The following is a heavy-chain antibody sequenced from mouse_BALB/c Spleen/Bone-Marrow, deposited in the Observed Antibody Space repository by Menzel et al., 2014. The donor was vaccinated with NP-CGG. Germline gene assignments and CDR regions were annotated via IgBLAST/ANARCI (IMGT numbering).Heavy chain of an antibody. V-gene: IGHV1-80*01. CDR1: GYAFSSYW. CDR2: IYPGDGDT. Sequence: VQLQESGAELVRPGSSVKISCKASGYAFSSYWMNWVKQRPGQGLEWIGQIYPGDGDTDYNGKFKGKATLTADKSSSTAYMQLSSLTSEDSAVYFCARGGISVDYWGQGTTLTVSS. CDR3: ARGGISVDY. J-gene: IGHJ2*01.